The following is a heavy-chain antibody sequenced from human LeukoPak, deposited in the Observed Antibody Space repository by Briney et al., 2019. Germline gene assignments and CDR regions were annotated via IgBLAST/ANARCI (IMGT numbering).Heavy chain of an antibody. J-gene: IGHJ4*02. D-gene: IGHD3-10*01. CDR3: TGNYYGSGSYADFDY. V-gene: IGHV3-23*01. CDR1: GFTFNNYA. Sequence: GGSLRLSCAASGFTFNNYAMSWVRQAPGKGLEWVSAISGSGGSTYYADSVKGRFTISRDISKNTLYLQMDSLKTEDTAVYYCTGNYYGSGSYADFDYWGQGTLVTVSS. CDR2: ISGSGGST.